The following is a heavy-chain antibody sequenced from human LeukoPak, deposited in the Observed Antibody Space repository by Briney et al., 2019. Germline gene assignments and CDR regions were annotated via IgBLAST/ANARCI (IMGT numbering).Heavy chain of an antibody. J-gene: IGHJ6*02. CDR2: INPKSGGT. CDR3: ARDQSGMDV. Sequence: ASVKVSSKASGYTFTGNYMHWVRQAPGHGLEWMGWINPKSGGTNYAQKFQGRVTMTRDTSTSTAYMELSRLRSDDTAVYYCARDQSGMDVWGQGTTVTVFS. CDR1: GYTFTGNY. V-gene: IGHV1-2*02.